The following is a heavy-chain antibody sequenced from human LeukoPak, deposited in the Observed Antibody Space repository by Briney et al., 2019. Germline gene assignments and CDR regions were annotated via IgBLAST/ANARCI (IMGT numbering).Heavy chain of an antibody. J-gene: IGHJ6*03. Sequence: PSETLSLTCGVYDGSFSGYYWSWIRQPPGKGLEWIGETNHSGSTNYNPSLKSRVTISVDTSKNQFSLKLSSVTAADTAVYYCARRKNFWSGNYMDVWGKGTTVTVSS. V-gene: IGHV4-34*01. CDR3: ARRKNFWSGNYMDV. D-gene: IGHD3-3*01. CDR1: DGSFSGYY. CDR2: TNHSGST.